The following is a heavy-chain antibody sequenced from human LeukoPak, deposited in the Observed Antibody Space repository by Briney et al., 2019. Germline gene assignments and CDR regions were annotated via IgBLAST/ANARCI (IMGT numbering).Heavy chain of an antibody. CDR1: GFTFSSYW. V-gene: IGHV3-74*01. J-gene: IGHJ4*02. CDR2: INSDGSST. CDR3: ARECSGRSCYAALDY. D-gene: IGHD2-15*01. Sequence: GGSLRLSCAASGFTFSSYWMHWVRQAPGKGLVWVSRINSDGSSTSYADSVKGRFTISRDNAKNTLYLQMNSLRAEDTAVYYCARECSGRSCYAALDYWGQGTLVTVSS.